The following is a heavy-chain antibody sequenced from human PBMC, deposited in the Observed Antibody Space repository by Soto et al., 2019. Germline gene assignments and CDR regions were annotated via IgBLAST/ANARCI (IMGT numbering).Heavy chain of an antibody. CDR2: ISSSGSTI. D-gene: IGHD5-12*01. J-gene: IGHJ6*03. CDR1: GFTFSDYY. CDR3: ARDGLQRGYSGYVWPYYYYYMDV. Sequence: GGSLRLSCAASGFTFSDYYMSWIRQAPGKGLEWVSYISSSGSTIYYADSVKGRFTISRDNAKNSLYLQMNSLRAEDTAVYYCARDGLQRGYSGYVWPYYYYYMDVWGKGTTVTVSS. V-gene: IGHV3-11*01.